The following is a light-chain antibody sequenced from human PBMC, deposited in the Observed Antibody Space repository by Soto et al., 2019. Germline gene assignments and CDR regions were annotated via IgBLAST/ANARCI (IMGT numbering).Light chain of an antibody. V-gene: IGKV3-11*01. CDR2: DAS. Sequence: EIVLTHSPATLALSPCERATLSSSASQSISNFLAWYQQKPGQAPRLLIYDASKRATDIPDRFIGSGSGTDFTLTISSLEPEDFAVYYCQQRSNWPRLTFGQGTRLEIK. CDR3: QQRSNWPRLT. J-gene: IGKJ5*01. CDR1: QSISNF.